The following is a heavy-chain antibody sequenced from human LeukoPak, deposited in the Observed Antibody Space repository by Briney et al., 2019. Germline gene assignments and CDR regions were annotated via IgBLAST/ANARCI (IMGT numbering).Heavy chain of an antibody. D-gene: IGHD3-10*01. CDR2: IKSKTDGGTI. Sequence: GGSLTLSCAASVFTFSNGWMTGVRQTPAKELAWVGRIKSKTDGGTIDYAAPVKGRFTISRDDSKNTLYLHMNSLTTEDTAVYFCTTDGITMVRGTYYWGQGTLVTVSS. V-gene: IGHV3-15*01. CDR1: VFTFSNGW. J-gene: IGHJ4*02. CDR3: TTDGITMVRGTYY.